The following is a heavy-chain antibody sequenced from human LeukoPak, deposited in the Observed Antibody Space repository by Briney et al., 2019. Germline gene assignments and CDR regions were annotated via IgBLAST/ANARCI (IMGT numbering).Heavy chain of an antibody. CDR2: ISGSGGST. J-gene: IGHJ4*02. Sequence: GGSLRLSCAASGFTFSSYAMSWVRQAPGKGLEWVPAISGSGGSTYYADSVKGRFTISRDNSKNTLYLQMNSLRAEDTAVYYCAKATRGYSYGDFDYWGQGTLVTVSS. D-gene: IGHD5-18*01. V-gene: IGHV3-23*01. CDR1: GFTFSSYA. CDR3: AKATRGYSYGDFDY.